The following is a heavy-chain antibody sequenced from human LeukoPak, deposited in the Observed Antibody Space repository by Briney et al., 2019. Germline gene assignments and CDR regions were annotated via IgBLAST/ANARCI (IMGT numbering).Heavy chain of an antibody. Sequence: GGSLRLSCAASGFIFSSYTMSWVRQAPGKGLEWVSGIGAGGAGTNNADSVKGRFTISRDNSKNTLYLQMNSLRAEDTAIYYCAKGYNSGWYFFDYWGQGTLVTVSS. D-gene: IGHD6-19*01. V-gene: IGHV3-23*01. J-gene: IGHJ4*02. CDR3: AKGYNSGWYFFDY. CDR1: GFIFSSYT. CDR2: IGAGGAGT.